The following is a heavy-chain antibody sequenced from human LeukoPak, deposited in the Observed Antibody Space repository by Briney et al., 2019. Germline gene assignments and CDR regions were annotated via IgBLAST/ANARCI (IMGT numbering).Heavy chain of an antibody. D-gene: IGHD3-22*01. CDR1: GYTFTSYY. V-gene: IGHV1-46*01. Sequence: GASVKVSCKASGYTFTSYYMHWVRQAPGQGLEWLGLINPSGGSTSYAQKFQGRVTMTRDMSTSTVYMELSSLRSKDTAVYYCASLVYYDSSGTDDYWGQGTLVTVSS. CDR3: ASLVYYDSSGTDDY. CDR2: INPSGGST. J-gene: IGHJ4*02.